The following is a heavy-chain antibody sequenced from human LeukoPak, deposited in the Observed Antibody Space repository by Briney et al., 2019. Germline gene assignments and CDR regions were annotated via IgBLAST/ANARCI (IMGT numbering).Heavy chain of an antibody. V-gene: IGHV4-30-2*01. J-gene: IGHJ4*02. D-gene: IGHD3-10*02. Sequence: SETLSLTCTVSGGSISSGGYYWSWIRQPPGKGLEWIGYIYHSGSTYYNPSLKSRVTISVDTSKNQFSLKLSSVTAADTAVYYCARAVRGVIIGELDYWGQGTLVTVSS. CDR3: ARAVRGVIIGELDY. CDR2: IYHSGST. CDR1: GGSISSGGYY.